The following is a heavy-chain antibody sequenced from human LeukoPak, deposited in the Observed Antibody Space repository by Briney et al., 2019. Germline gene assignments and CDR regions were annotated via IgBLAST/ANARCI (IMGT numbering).Heavy chain of an antibody. Sequence: GGSLRLSCAASGFTFSNYGMHWVRQAPGKGLEGVAFIRYDGSNKYYADSVKGRFTISRDNSKNTLYLQMNSLTAEDTAVYYCAKDTGGGARPGAFDISGQGTMVTVSS. CDR2: IRYDGSNK. J-gene: IGHJ3*02. D-gene: IGHD2-21*01. CDR3: AKDTGGGARPGAFDI. V-gene: IGHV3-30*02. CDR1: GFTFSNYG.